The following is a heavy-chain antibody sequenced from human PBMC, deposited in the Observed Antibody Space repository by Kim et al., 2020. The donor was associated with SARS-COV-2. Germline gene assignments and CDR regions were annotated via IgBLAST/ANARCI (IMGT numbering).Heavy chain of an antibody. V-gene: IGHV3-30*18. CDR3: AKDQYGTTTGGAFDI. J-gene: IGHJ3*02. CDR1: GFTFSSYG. Sequence: GGSLRLSCAASGFTFSSYGMHWVRQAPGKGLEWVAVISYDGSNKYYADSVKGRFTISRDNSKNTLYLQMNSLRAEDTAVYYCAKDQYGTTTGGAFDIWGQGTMVTVSS. CDR2: ISYDGSNK. D-gene: IGHD1-1*01.